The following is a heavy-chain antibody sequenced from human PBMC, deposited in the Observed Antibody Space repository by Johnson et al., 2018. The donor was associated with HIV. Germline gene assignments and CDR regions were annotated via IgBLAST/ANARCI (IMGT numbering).Heavy chain of an antibody. Sequence: QVQLMESGGGVVQRGGSLRLSCVASGFTFSSYGMHWVRQAPGKGLEWVAFIRYDGTNKYYADSVKGRFTISRDNSKNTVYLQMNTLRPEDTAVYYCARDRFGSGRPNAFDIWGQGTMVTVSS. CDR3: ARDRFGSGRPNAFDI. CDR2: IRYDGTNK. V-gene: IGHV3-30*02. CDR1: GFTFSSYG. D-gene: IGHD3-10*01. J-gene: IGHJ3*02.